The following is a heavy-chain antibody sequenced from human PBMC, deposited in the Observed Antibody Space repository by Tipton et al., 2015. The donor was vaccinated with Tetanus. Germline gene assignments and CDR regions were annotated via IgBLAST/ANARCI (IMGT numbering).Heavy chain of an antibody. Sequence: SLRLSCAASGFTFTDYYMSWVRQAPGKGLEWVSYITVSSSYSMYADSVKGRFTISRDNAKNSVYLQMNSLRAEDTAVYYCAKWVKYGDYVLGYSFIDQWGQGTLVTVSS. CDR2: ITVSSSYS. J-gene: IGHJ4*02. D-gene: IGHD4-17*01. CDR1: GFTFTDYY. CDR3: AKWVKYGDYVLGYSFIDQ. V-gene: IGHV3-11*03.